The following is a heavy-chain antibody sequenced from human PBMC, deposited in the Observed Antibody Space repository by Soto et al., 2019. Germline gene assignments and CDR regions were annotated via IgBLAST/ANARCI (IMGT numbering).Heavy chain of an antibody. V-gene: IGHV3-30*03. CDR3: ATWAPNCSGGSCYFDY. CDR1: GFTFSSYG. J-gene: IGHJ4*02. CDR2: ISYDGSNK. D-gene: IGHD2-15*01. Sequence: QVQLVESGGGMVQPGRSLRLSCAASGFTFSSYGMHWVRQAPGKGLEWVAVISYDGSNKYYADSVKGRFTISRDNSKNTLYLQMNSLRAEDTAVYYCATWAPNCSGGSCYFDYWGQGTLVTVSS.